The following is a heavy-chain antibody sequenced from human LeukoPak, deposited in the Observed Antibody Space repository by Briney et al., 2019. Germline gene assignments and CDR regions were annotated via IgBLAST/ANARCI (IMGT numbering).Heavy chain of an antibody. V-gene: IGHV3-30-3*01. J-gene: IGHJ4*02. D-gene: IGHD6-13*01. CDR2: ISYDGSNK. CDR1: GFTFSSYA. Sequence: PGGSLRLSCAASGFTFSSYAMHWVRQAPGKGLEWVAVISYDGSNKYYADSVKGRFTISRDNSKNTLYLQMNSLRAEDTAVYYCARDLSSSSWYRYGYWGQGTLVTVSS. CDR3: ARDLSSSSWYRYGY.